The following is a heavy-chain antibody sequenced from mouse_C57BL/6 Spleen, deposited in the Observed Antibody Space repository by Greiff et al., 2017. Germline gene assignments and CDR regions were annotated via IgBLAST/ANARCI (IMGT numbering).Heavy chain of an antibody. D-gene: IGHD1-1*01. CDR3: ASYYYGSSLWYFDV. Sequence: EVQVVESGGGLVKPGGSLKLSCAASGFTFSDYGMHWVRQAPEKGLEWVAYISSGSSTIYYADTVKGRFTISRDNAKNTLFLQMTSLRSEDTAMYYCASYYYGSSLWYFDVWGTGTTVTVSS. J-gene: IGHJ1*03. CDR2: ISSGSSTI. CDR1: GFTFSDYG. V-gene: IGHV5-17*01.